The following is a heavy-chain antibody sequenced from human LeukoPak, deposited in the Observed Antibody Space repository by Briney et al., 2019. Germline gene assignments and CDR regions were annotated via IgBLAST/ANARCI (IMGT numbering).Heavy chain of an antibody. D-gene: IGHD3/OR15-3a*01. V-gene: IGHV1-2*02. CDR1: GYTFSSYY. CDR2: MNPDSGGT. J-gene: IGHJ3*02. CDR3: ARIMEYYDFTPMGFDM. Sequence: ASVTVSCKASGYTFSSYYMHWVRQAPGQGLEGMGWMNPDSGGTNYAQTFQDRVTINRETSITTAYMELSRLTSDDTAIYYCARIMEYYDFTPMGFDMWGQGTMVAVSS.